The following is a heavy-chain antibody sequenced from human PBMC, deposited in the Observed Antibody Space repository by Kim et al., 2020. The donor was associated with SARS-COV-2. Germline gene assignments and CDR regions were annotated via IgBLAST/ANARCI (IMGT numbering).Heavy chain of an antibody. CDR1: GFTFDDYA. Sequence: GGSLRLSCAASGFTFDDYAMHWVRQAPGKGLEWVSGISWNSGSIGYADSVKGRFTISRDNAKNSLYLQMNSLRAEDTALYYCAKDSHIIAVAGDFDYWGQGTLVTVSS. J-gene: IGHJ4*02. V-gene: IGHV3-9*01. CDR3: AKDSHIIAVAGDFDY. CDR2: ISWNSGSI. D-gene: IGHD6-19*01.